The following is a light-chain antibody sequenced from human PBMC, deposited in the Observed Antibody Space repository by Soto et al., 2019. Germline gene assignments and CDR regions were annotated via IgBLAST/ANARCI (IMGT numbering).Light chain of an antibody. J-gene: IGKJ1*01. CDR3: QQSYSSPPT. CDR2: AAS. CDR1: QSISNH. Sequence: DIQMTQSPSSLSASVEDRVIITCRASQSISNHLNWYQQKPGKAPKLLIFAASSLQSGVPSRSSGSRSGPDFTLTISSLQPEDFATYYCQQSYSSPPTFGQGTKVDNK. V-gene: IGKV1-39*01.